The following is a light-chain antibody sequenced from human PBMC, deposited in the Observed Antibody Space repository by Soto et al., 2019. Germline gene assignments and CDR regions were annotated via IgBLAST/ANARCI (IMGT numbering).Light chain of an antibody. CDR1: SSDVGGYDY. CDR3: SPYAGINPVI. CDR2: EVT. V-gene: IGLV2-8*01. Sequence: QSVLTQPPSASGSPGQSVTISCTGTSSDVGGYDYVSWYQQQSGKARKLLIYEVTKRPSGVPDRFSGSKSGNTASLTVSGLQAEDDADYYCSPYAGINPVIFGPGTKLTVL. J-gene: IGLJ2*01.